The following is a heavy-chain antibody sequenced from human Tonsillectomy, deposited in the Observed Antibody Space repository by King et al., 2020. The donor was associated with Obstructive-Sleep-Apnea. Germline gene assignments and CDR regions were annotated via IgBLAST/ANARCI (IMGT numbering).Heavy chain of an antibody. J-gene: IGHJ4*02. V-gene: IGHV1-2*06. CDR3: ARDIGIADFDY. CDR2: INPNSGGT. D-gene: IGHD1-26*01. CDR1: GYTFTGYY. Sequence: VQLVESGAEVKQPGASVKVSCRSSGYTFTGYYMHWVRQAPGQGLEWMGRINPNSGGTNFAQKFQGRVTMTRDTSISTAYMDLSRLRSDDTAVYYCARDIGIADFDYWGQGTLVTVSS.